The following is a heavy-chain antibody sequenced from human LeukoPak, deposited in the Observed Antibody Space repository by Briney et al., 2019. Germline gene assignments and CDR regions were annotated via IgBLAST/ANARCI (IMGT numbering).Heavy chain of an antibody. CDR1: GFTFSDYY. D-gene: IGHD2-15*01. J-gene: IGHJ4*02. V-gene: IGHV3-11*03. CDR2: ISSSSSST. CDR3: ARQDIVFDY. Sequence: GGSLRLSCVASGFTFSDYYMSWIRQAPGKGLEWISYISSSSSSTNYADSVKGRFTISRDNPKNSLYLLMNSLRAQDTAMYYCARQDIVFDYWGQGTLVTVSS.